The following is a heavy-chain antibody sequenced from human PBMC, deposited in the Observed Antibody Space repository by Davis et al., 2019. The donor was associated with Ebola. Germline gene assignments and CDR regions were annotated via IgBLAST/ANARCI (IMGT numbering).Heavy chain of an antibody. Sequence: GESLKISCAASGFTFSSYSMNWVRQAPGKGLEWVSSISSSSSYIYYADSVKGRFTISRDNAKNSLYLQMNSLRAEDTAVYYCARGGVTTRVGMDVWGQGTTVTVSS. J-gene: IGHJ6*02. D-gene: IGHD3-22*01. CDR1: GFTFSSYS. V-gene: IGHV3-21*01. CDR3: ARGGVTTRVGMDV. CDR2: ISSSSSYI.